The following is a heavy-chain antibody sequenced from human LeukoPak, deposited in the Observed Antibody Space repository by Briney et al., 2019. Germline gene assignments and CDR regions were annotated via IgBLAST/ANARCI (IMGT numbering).Heavy chain of an antibody. CDR2: ISCSSISI. CDR3: AKEGRRNTPGY. Sequence: GGSLTLTCAASGFSFSSSYLDWVRQPPGKGLEWVASISCSSISIYYTDSVKSRLAISRDNAKSLLQLQMNGLRAEDTAVYLWAKEGRRNTPGYWGQGTLVTVSS. J-gene: IGHJ4*02. V-gene: IGHV3-21*01. CDR1: GFSFSSSY. D-gene: IGHD1-14*01.